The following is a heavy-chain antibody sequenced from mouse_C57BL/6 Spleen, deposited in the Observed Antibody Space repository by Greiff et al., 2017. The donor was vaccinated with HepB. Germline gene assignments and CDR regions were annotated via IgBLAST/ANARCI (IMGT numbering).Heavy chain of an antibody. Sequence: EVKLMESGEGLVKPGGSLKLSCAASGFTFSSYAMSWVRQTPEKRLEWVAYISSGGDYIYYADTVKGRFTISRDNARNTLYLQMSSLKSEDTAMYYCTRDEGRYAMDYWGQGTSVTVSS. CDR1: GFTFSSYA. J-gene: IGHJ4*01. V-gene: IGHV5-9-1*02. D-gene: IGHD3-3*01. CDR3: TRDEGRYAMDY. CDR2: ISSGGDYI.